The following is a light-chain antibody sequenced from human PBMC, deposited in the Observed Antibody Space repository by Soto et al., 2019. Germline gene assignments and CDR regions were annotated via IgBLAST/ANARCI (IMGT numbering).Light chain of an antibody. Sequence: EIVVTPSPGTLSLSPGERATLSCRARQSVSSSYLAWYQQTPGQAPRLLIYCASSRATGIPARFSGSGSGTDFALTISRLEPEEFAVYYCQQYGSSPLCTFGQGTKLEIK. V-gene: IGKV3-20*01. J-gene: IGKJ2*02. CDR3: QQYGSSPLCT. CDR1: QSVSSSY. CDR2: CAS.